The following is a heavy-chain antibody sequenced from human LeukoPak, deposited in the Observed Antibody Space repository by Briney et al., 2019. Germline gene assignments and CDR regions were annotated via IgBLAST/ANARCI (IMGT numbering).Heavy chain of an antibody. D-gene: IGHD3-16*01. J-gene: IGHJ6*03. Sequence: PSETLSLTCAVYGGSFSGYYWSWIRQPPGKGLEWIGEINHSGSTNYNPSLKSRVTISVDTSKNQFSLKLSSVTAADTAVYYCARSWGYYYMDVWGKGTTVTVSS. CDR1: GGSFSGYY. CDR2: INHSGST. V-gene: IGHV4-34*01. CDR3: ARSWGYYYMDV.